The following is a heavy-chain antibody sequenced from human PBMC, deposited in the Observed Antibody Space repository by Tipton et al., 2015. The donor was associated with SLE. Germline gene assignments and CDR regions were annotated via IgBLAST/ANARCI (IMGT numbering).Heavy chain of an antibody. J-gene: IGHJ4*02. CDR3: ARDGGVNDY. V-gene: IGHV4-34*01. CDR2: INHSGST. Sequence: LRLSCAASGFTFSSYWMSWVRQAPGKGLEWIGEINHSGSTNYNPSLKSRVTISVDTSKSQFSLKLSSVTAADTAVYYCARDGGVNDYWGQGTLVTVSS. CDR1: GFTFSSYW. D-gene: IGHD2-8*01.